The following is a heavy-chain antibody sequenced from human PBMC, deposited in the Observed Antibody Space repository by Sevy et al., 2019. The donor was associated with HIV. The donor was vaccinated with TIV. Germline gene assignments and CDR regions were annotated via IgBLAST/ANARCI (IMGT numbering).Heavy chain of an antibody. CDR3: AGDLMPVASAGTGALGV. V-gene: IGHV3-11*05. J-gene: IGHJ6*02. Sequence: GGSLRLSCVASGFIFRDRYMSWIRQAPGKGLEWVSFISSRSSEINYADSVKGRFTGSRDNAKNSLYLQMNSLRAEDTAVYYCAGDLMPVASAGTGALGVWGQGTAVTVSS. CDR2: ISSRSSEI. D-gene: IGHD6-13*01. CDR1: GFIFRDRY.